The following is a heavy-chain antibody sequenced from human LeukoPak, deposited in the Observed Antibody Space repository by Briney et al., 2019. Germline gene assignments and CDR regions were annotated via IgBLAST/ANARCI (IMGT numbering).Heavy chain of an antibody. Sequence: ASETLSLTCAVSGDYISSSSYYWGWIRQSPGTGLEWIGDICHSGRTYYNPSLKSRVAISIDTSKNQFSLRLRSMTAADTAVFYCARRRYYDSTGYFEWGRGTLVTVSS. CDR1: GDYISSSSYY. CDR3: ARRRYYDSTGYFE. D-gene: IGHD3-22*01. J-gene: IGHJ1*01. V-gene: IGHV4-39*01. CDR2: ICHSGRT.